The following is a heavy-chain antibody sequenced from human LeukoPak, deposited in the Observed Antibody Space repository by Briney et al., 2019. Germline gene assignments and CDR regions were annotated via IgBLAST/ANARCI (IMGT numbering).Heavy chain of an antibody. CDR1: GFTFSNYA. CDR3: VKDQHCSTISCATRTGFDP. V-gene: IGHV3-64D*06. J-gene: IGHJ5*02. CDR2: ISSTGGST. D-gene: IGHD2-2*01. Sequence: GGSLRLSCSAPGFTFSNYAMHWVRQAPGKGLEFVSGISSTGGSTNYPDSVKDRFSISRDNSENTLYLQMTSLRADDTAVYYCVKDQHCSTISCATRTGFDPWGQGTSVTVSS.